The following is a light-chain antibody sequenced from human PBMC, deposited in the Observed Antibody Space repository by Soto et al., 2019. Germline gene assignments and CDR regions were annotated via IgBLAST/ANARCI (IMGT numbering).Light chain of an antibody. CDR2: DAS. V-gene: IGKV1-5*01. J-gene: IGKJ5*01. Sequence: DIQLTQSPSTLSASVGDRVTITCRASQSISSWLAWYQQKLGRAPRLLIYDASSLESGVPSRFSGSGYGTEFTLTITSLQPEDFAVYYCQQHFNGPITFGQGTRLEIK. CDR1: QSISSW. CDR3: QQHFNGPIT.